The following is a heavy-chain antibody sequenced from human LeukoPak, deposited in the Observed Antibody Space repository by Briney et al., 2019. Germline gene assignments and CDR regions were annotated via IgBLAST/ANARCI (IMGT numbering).Heavy chain of an antibody. CDR3: ARRLVVDTSSDAFDV. CDR1: GFTFSSYS. J-gene: IGHJ3*01. Sequence: GGSLRLSCAASGFTFSSYSMNWVRQAPGKGLEWVSSTSSSSSYIYYADSVEGRFTVSRDNARNTLSLQINSLRPDDTAVFYCARRLVVDTSSDAFDVWGQGTMVTVSS. CDR2: TSSSSSYI. V-gene: IGHV3-21*01. D-gene: IGHD2-15*01.